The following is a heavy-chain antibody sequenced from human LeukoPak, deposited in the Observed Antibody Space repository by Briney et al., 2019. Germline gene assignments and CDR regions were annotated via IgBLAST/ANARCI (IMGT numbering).Heavy chain of an antibody. Sequence: LPGGSLRLSCAASAFTFSSYAMSWVRQAPGKGLEWVSYISSRSSTIYYTDSVKGRFTISRENAKNSLYLQMNSLRAEDTAVYYCAREGYCNITSCPRGAIDLWGQGTEVTVSS. D-gene: IGHD2-2*01. V-gene: IGHV3-48*01. CDR3: AREGYCNITSCPRGAIDL. J-gene: IGHJ3*01. CDR2: ISSRSSTI. CDR1: AFTFSSYA.